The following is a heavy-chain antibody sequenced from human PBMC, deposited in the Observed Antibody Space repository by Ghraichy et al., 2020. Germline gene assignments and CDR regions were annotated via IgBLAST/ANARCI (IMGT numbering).Heavy chain of an antibody. V-gene: IGHV3-21*01. J-gene: IGHJ3*02. CDR3: ARVRMATDAFDI. D-gene: IGHD5-24*01. CDR1: GFTFSSYS. Sequence: GGSLRLSCAASGFTFSSYSMNWVRQAPGKGLEWVSSISSSSSYIYYADSVKGRFTISRDNAKNSLYLQMNSLRAEDTAVYYCARVRMATDAFDIWGQGTMVTVSS. CDR2: ISSSSSYI.